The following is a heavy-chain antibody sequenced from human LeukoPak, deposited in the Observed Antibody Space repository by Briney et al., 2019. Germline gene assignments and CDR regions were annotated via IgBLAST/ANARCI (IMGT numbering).Heavy chain of an antibody. J-gene: IGHJ4*02. CDR2: IYHSGST. D-gene: IGHD6-19*01. CDR1: DGSISTYY. CDR3: ARRTYSSGFDYIDY. Sequence: SETLSLTCTVSDGSISTYYWSWIRQPPGKGLEWIGYIYHSGSTSYNPSLKSRVTISVDTSKSQFSLKLSSVIAADTAVYYCARRTYSSGFDYIDYWGQGTLVTVSS. V-gene: IGHV4-59*08.